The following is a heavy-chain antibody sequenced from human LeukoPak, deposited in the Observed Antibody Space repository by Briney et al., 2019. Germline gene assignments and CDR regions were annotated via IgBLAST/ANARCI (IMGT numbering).Heavy chain of an antibody. J-gene: IGHJ2*01. D-gene: IGHD3-16*01. CDR3: ARLKLGAYFDL. Sequence: PSETLSLTCTVSGGSISSYYWTWIRQPPGKGLEWIGYIYYSGSTNYNPSLKSRVTISVDTSKNQFSLKLSSVTAADTAVYYCARLKLGAYFDLWGRGTLVTVSS. V-gene: IGHV4-59*08. CDR2: IYYSGST. CDR1: GGSISSYY.